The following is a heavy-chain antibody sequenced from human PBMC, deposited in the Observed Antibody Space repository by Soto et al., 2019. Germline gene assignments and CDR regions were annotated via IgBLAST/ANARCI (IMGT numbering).Heavy chain of an antibody. CDR3: ARYLGYCSSTSCYSDYYYYMDV. D-gene: IGHD2-2*01. CDR1: GGSISSYY. CDR2: IYYSGST. V-gene: IGHV4-59*08. J-gene: IGHJ6*03. Sequence: SETLSLTCTVSGGSISSYYWSWIRQPPGKGLEWIGYIYYSGSTNYNPSLKSRVTISVDTSKNQFSLKLSSVTAADTAVYYCARYLGYCSSTSCYSDYYYYMDVWGKGTTVTVSS.